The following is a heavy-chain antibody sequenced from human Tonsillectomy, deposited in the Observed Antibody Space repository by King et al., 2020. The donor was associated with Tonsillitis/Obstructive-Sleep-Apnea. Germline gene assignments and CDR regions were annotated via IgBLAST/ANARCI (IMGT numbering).Heavy chain of an antibody. D-gene: IGHD2-8*01. Sequence: QLVQSGAEVKKSGASVRVSCRASGYTFTSYVINWVRQAPGQGLEWMGWISAYNGNTNYARKVQGRVTMTTDTSTSTAYMELRSLRSDDTAVYYCARGEVIVLTNWFDPWGQGTLVTVSS. V-gene: IGHV1-18*01. CDR1: GYTFTSYV. J-gene: IGHJ5*02. CDR2: ISAYNGNT. CDR3: ARGEVIVLTNWFDP.